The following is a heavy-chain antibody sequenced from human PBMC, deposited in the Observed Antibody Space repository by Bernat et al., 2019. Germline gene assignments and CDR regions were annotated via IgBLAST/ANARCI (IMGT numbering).Heavy chain of an antibody. CDR2: INHSGST. V-gene: IGHV4-34*01. D-gene: IGHD3-3*01. CDR1: GGSFSGYY. Sequence: QVQLQQWGAGLLKPSETLSLTCAVYGGSFSGYYWSWIRQPPGKGLEWIGEINHSGSTNYNPSLKSRVTISVDTSKNQFSLKLSSVTAAETAVYYCARARYYDFWSGYLDNWFDPWGQGTLVTVSS. CDR3: ARARYYDFWSGYLDNWFDP. J-gene: IGHJ5*02.